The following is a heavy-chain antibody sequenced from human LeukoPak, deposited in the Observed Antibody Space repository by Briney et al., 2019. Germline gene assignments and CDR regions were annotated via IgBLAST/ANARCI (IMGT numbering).Heavy chain of an antibody. Sequence: PGGSLRLSCAASGFTFGSYSMNWVRQAPGKGLEWVSSISSSSSYIYYADSVKGRFTTSRDNAKNSLYLQMNSLRAEDTAVYYCARAPSAEDTFDIWGQGTMVTVSS. CDR3: ARAPSAEDTFDI. V-gene: IGHV3-21*01. D-gene: IGHD1-26*01. CDR2: ISSSSSYI. J-gene: IGHJ3*02. CDR1: GFTFGSYS.